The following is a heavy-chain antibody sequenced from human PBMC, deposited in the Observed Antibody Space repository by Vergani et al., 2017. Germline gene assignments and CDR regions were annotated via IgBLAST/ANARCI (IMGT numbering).Heavy chain of an antibody. J-gene: IGHJ6*03. CDR2: ISAYNGNT. CDR3: ARCGGNSPYYYYMDV. Sequence: QVQLVQSGAEVKKPGSSVKVSCKASGGTFSSYGISWVRQAPGQGLEWMGWISAYNGNTNYAQKLQGRVTMTTDTSTSTAYMELSSLRSEDTAVYYCARCGGNSPYYYYMDVWGKGTTVTVSS. D-gene: IGHD4-23*01. V-gene: IGHV1-18*01. CDR1: GGTFSSYG.